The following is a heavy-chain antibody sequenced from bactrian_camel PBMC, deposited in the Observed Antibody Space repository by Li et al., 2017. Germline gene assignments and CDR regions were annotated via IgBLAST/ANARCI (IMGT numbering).Heavy chain of an antibody. CDR3: ATGWTYGVGMKSFAY. Sequence: QVQLVESGGGSVQAGGSLRLSCAASGYTYSTNCMGWFRQAPGREREGVAGMSTSGGGTYYTDSVKGRFTISRDNADNTVYLQMNSLKSEDTALYYCATGWTYGVGMKSFAYWGQGTQVTVS. J-gene: IGHJ6*01. D-gene: IGHD3*01. CDR1: GYTYSTNC. V-gene: IGHV3S1*01. CDR2: MSTSGGGT.